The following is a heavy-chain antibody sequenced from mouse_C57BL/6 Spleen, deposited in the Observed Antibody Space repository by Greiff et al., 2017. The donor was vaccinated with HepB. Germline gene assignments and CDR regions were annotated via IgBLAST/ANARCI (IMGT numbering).Heavy chain of an antibody. CDR2: IYIGNGYT. J-gene: IGHJ4*01. CDR3: ARWLLRNYYAMDH. CDR1: GYTFTSYG. V-gene: IGHV1-58*01. Sequence: EVKLMESGAELVRPGSSVKMSCKTSGYTFTSYGINWVKQRPGQGLEWIGYIYIGNGYTEYNEKFKGKATLTSDTSSSTAYMQLSSLTSEDSAIYFCARWLLRNYYAMDHWGQGTSVTVSS. D-gene: IGHD2-3*01.